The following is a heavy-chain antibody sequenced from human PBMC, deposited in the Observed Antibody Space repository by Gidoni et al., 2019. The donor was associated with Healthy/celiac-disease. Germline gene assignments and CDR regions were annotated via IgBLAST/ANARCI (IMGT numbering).Heavy chain of an antibody. Sequence: QLQLQESGPGLVKPSETLSLTCTVSGGSISSSSYYWGWIRQPPGKGLVWIGSIYYSGSTYYNPSIKSRVTISVETSKNQFSLKLSSVTAADTAVYYCARDSYYYGSGSQYYYYYGMDVWGQGTTVTVSS. J-gene: IGHJ6*02. V-gene: IGHV4-39*02. CDR1: GGSISSSSYY. CDR2: IYYSGST. D-gene: IGHD3-10*01. CDR3: ARDSYYYGSGSQYYYYYGMDV.